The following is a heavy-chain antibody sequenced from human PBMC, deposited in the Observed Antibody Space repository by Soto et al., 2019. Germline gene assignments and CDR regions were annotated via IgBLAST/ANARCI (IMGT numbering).Heavy chain of an antibody. Sequence: SGGSLRLSCEGSGFNFSNYALNWVRQAPGKRLEWVSVISGNSGTTYYAAYVKGRFTISRDNSKKTLYLQMNSLRADDTAVYYCAKGRAITVFGVITPFDSWGQGTLVTVSS. D-gene: IGHD3-3*01. J-gene: IGHJ4*02. V-gene: IGHV3-23*01. CDR3: AKGRAITVFGVITPFDS. CDR1: GFNFSNYA. CDR2: ISGNSGTT.